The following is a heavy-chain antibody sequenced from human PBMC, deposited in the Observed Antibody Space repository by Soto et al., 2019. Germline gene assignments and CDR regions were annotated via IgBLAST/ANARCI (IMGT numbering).Heavy chain of an antibody. V-gene: IGHV1-2*02. D-gene: IGHD6-19*01. CDR2: INPNSGGT. Sequence: ASVKVSCKASGYTFTVYYMHWVRQAPGPALEWMGWINPNSGGTHYAQKFKGRVTMTRDKYISTAYMELSRLRSDDTAVYYCARDRGYSSGPHDYWGQGTLVTVSS. CDR1: GYTFTVYY. J-gene: IGHJ4*02. CDR3: ARDRGYSSGPHDY.